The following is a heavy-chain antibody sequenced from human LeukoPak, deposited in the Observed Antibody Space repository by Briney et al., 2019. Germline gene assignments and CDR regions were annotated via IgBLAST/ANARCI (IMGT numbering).Heavy chain of an antibody. D-gene: IGHD4-17*01. CDR2: ISSSSSTI. CDR1: GFTFSSYS. V-gene: IGHV3-48*02. CDR3: ARDEHGDLPFDY. Sequence: GGSLRLSCSPSGFTFSSYSMNWVRQPPGKGLEWVSYISSSSSTIYYAASVKGRFAISRDNAKNSLYLQMNSLRDEDTAVYHCARDEHGDLPFDYWGQGALVTVSS. J-gene: IGHJ4*02.